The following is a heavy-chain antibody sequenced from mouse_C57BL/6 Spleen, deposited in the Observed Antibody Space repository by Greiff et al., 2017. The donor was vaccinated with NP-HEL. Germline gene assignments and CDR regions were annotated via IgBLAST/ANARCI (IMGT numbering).Heavy chain of an antibody. J-gene: IGHJ1*03. CDR1: GFTFSDYG. D-gene: IGHD1-1*01. CDR2: ISSGSSTI. CDR3: ARRSYYGSRGYFDV. V-gene: IGHV5-17*01. Sequence: EVKLMESGGGLVKPGGSLKLSCAASGFTFSDYGMHWVRQAPEKGLEWVAYISSGSSTIYYADTVKGRFTISRDNAKNTLFLQMTSLRSEDTAVYYCARRSYYGSRGYFDVWGTGTTVTVSS.